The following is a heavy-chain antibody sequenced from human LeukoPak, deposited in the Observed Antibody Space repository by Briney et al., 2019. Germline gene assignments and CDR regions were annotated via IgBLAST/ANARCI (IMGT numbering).Heavy chain of an antibody. J-gene: IGHJ4*02. Sequence: GSLRLSCAASGFTFSNYGMHWVRQAPGKGLEGGALIYYDGSNKYYTDSVKGRFTISRDNSKNTLYLQMDSLRAEDTAVYYCANNFDYWGQGTLVTVSS. CDR1: GFTFSNYG. CDR2: IYYDGSNK. V-gene: IGHV3-33*06. CDR3: ANNFDY.